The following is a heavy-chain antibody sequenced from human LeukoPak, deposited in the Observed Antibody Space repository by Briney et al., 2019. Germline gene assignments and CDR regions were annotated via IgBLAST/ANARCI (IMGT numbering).Heavy chain of an antibody. V-gene: IGHV3-21*01. CDR2: ISSSSSYI. J-gene: IGHJ4*02. D-gene: IGHD3-10*01. Sequence: GGSLRLSCAASGFTFSDYSMNWVRQAPGKGLEWVSSISSSSSYIYYADSVKGRFTISRDNARNSLYLQMNSLRAEDTAVYYCASVPLHKEYYFDYWGQGTLVTVSS. CDR1: GFTFSDYS. CDR3: ASVPLHKEYYFDY.